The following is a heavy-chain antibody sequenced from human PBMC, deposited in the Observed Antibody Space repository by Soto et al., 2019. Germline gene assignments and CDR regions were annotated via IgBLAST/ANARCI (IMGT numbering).Heavy chain of an antibody. CDR2: IYYNGNT. D-gene: IGHD5-12*01. CDR3: VSRLGYGYAMDV. CDR1: GDSISSGGYY. J-gene: IGHJ6*02. V-gene: IGHV4-39*01. Sequence: PSETLSLTCTVSGDSISSGGYYWGWIRQPPGKGLEWIGSIYYNGNTYYNPSLKSRVTISRDTSRNQFSLRLSSVTAADTAVYNCVSRLGYGYAMDVWGQGTTVTVSS.